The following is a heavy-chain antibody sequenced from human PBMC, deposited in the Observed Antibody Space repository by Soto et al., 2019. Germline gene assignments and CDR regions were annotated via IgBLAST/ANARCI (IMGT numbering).Heavy chain of an antibody. V-gene: IGHV1-18*01. CDR3: ARGGERTMIAVT. D-gene: IGHD3-22*01. Sequence: ASVKVSCKASGYTFTTYGISWVRQAPGQGLEWMGWISTYNGNTNYAQNLQGRVTMTTDTSTTTAYMELRSLRSDDTAVYYCARGGERTMIAVTWGQGTLVTVSS. CDR2: ISTYNGNT. J-gene: IGHJ4*02. CDR1: GYTFTTYG.